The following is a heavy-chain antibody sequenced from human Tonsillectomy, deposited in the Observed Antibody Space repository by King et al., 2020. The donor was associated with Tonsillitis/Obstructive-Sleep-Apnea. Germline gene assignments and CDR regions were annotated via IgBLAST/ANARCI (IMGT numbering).Heavy chain of an antibody. D-gene: IGHD2-15*01. CDR2: ISSSSSYI. Sequence: VQLVESGGGLVKPGGSLRLSCAASGFTFSSYSMNWVRQAPGKGLEWVSSISSSSSYIYYADSVKGRFTISRDNAKNSLYLQMNSLRAEDTAVYYCARDRGVHCSGGSCYSDYFDYWGQGILVTVSS. V-gene: IGHV3-21*01. CDR1: GFTFSSYS. CDR3: ARDRGVHCSGGSCYSDYFDY. J-gene: IGHJ4*02.